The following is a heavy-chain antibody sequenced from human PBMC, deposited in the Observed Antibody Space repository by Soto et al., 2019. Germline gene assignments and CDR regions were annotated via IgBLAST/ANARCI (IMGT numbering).Heavy chain of an antibody. V-gene: IGHV5-10-1*01. CDR2: IDPSDSYT. Sequence: GEALKISCKGSGYSFTSDWNSWVRQMPGKGLVWMGRIDPSDSYTPYSPSFQGHVTISANKSISTAYLQWSSLKASDTAMYYCARGVDNGDYYGMAVRRQGTMVTVSS. J-gene: IGHJ6*01. D-gene: IGHD2-8*01. CDR1: GYSFTSDW. CDR3: ARGVDNGDYYGMAV.